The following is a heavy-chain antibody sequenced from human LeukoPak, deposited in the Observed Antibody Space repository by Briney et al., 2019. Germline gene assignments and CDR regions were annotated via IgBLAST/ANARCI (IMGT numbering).Heavy chain of an antibody. CDR3: ARGPVATMVRGVKIGPPLDY. J-gene: IGHJ4*02. D-gene: IGHD3-10*01. CDR2: VYYSGST. V-gene: IGHV4-61*01. Sequence: SETLSLTCTVSSGSVSSGNYYWSWIRQPPGKGLEWIGYVYYSGSTNYNPSLKSRVTISVDTSKNQFSLKLSSVTAADTAVYYCARGPVATMVRGVKIGPPLDYWGQGTLVTVSS. CDR1: SGSVSSGNYY.